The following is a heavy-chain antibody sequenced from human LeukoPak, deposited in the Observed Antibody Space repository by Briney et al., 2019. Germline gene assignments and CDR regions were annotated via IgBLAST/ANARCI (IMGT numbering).Heavy chain of an antibody. CDR3: ARLSRSGSYSYYFDY. J-gene: IGHJ4*02. CDR1: GFTFSSYW. D-gene: IGHD3-10*01. Sequence: MTGGSLRLSCAASGFTFSSYWMSWVRQAPGKGLEWIGYIYYSGSTNYNPSLKSRVTISVDTSKNQFSLKLSSVTAADTAVYYCARLSRSGSYSYYFDYWGQGTLVTVSS. V-gene: IGHV4-59*01. CDR2: IYYSGST.